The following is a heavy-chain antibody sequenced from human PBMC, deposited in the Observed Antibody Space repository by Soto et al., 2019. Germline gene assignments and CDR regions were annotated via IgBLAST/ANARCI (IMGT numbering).Heavy chain of an antibody. CDR3: ARDQIYGSYSSYYYYGMDV. J-gene: IGHJ6*02. CDR1: GFTVSSNY. D-gene: IGHD1-26*01. CDR2: IYSGGST. Sequence: GGSLRLSCAASGFTVSSNYMSWVRQAPGKGLEWVSVIYSGGSTYYADSVKGRFTISRDNSKNTLYLQMNSLRAEDTAVYYCARDQIYGSYSSYYYYGMDVWGQGTTVTVSS. V-gene: IGHV3-53*01.